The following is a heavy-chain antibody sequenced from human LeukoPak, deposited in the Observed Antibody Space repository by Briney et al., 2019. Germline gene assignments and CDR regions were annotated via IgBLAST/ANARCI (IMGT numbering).Heavy chain of an antibody. V-gene: IGHV4-38-2*01. Sequence: SETLSLTXAVSGYSISSGYYWGWIRQPPGKGLEWIGSIYHSGSTYYNPSLKSRVTISVDTSKNQFSLKLSSVTAADTAVYYCARHRGYSYGVPDYWGQGTLVTVSS. CDR1: GYSISSGYY. D-gene: IGHD5-18*01. CDR2: IYHSGST. J-gene: IGHJ4*02. CDR3: ARHRGYSYGVPDY.